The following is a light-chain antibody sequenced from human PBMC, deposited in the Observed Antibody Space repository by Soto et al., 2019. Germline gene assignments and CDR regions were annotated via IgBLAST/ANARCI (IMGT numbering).Light chain of an antibody. CDR2: GAS. CDR3: QQYNNWPPLT. V-gene: IGKV3-15*01. CDR1: QSISSN. J-gene: IGKJ4*01. Sequence: EIVMTQSPATLSMSPGERATLSCTASQSISSNLAWYQQQAGQAPRLLIYGASTRATGIPVRFSGSGSGTEFTLTISSLQSEDFAVYYCQQYNNWPPLTFGGGTKVEIK.